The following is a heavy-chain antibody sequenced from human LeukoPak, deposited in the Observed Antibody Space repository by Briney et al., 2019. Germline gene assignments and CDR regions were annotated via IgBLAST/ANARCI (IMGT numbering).Heavy chain of an antibody. Sequence: ASVKVSCKVSGYTLTELSMHWVRQAPGKGLEWMGGFDPEDGETIYAQKFQGRVTMTEDTSTDTAYMELSCLRSEDTAVYYCATDRPSAHTMIVVVDAFDIWGQGTMVTVSS. V-gene: IGHV1-24*01. D-gene: IGHD3-22*01. CDR2: FDPEDGET. J-gene: IGHJ3*02. CDR3: ATDRPSAHTMIVVVDAFDI. CDR1: GYTLTELS.